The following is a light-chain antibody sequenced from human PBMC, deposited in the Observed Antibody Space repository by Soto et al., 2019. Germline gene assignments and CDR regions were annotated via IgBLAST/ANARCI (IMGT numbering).Light chain of an antibody. Sequence: DIVLTQSPGTLSLSPGDRATLSCRASQSVSSSSLAWYQHKPGQAPRLLIYGASTRATGIPDRFSGSGSGTDFSLTISRLQPEDFAVYYWLQCDNTPLYTFGQGTKLEIK. V-gene: IGKV3-20*01. J-gene: IGKJ2*01. CDR2: GAS. CDR3: LQCDNTPLYT. CDR1: QSVSSSS.